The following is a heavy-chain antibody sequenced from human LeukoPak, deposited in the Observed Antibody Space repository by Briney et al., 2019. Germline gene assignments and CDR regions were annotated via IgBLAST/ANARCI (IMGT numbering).Heavy chain of an antibody. J-gene: IGHJ6*02. Sequence: GGSPRLSCAASGFTLSSYSMNWVRQAPGKGLEWVSYISRSSRTIYYADSVKGRFTISRDDAKSSQYLQMNSLRAEDTAVYYCARVVLYFGDYTMDVWGQGTTVTVSS. V-gene: IGHV3-48*04. CDR2: ISRSSRTI. CDR3: ARVVLYFGDYTMDV. D-gene: IGHD3-10*01. CDR1: GFTLSSYS.